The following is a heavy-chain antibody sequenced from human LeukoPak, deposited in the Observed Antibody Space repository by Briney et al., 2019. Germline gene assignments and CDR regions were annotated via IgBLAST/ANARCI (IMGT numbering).Heavy chain of an antibody. CDR3: ARDDNYYDSSGYYFREDFQH. J-gene: IGHJ1*01. CDR2: ISSSGSTI. V-gene: IGHV3-48*03. D-gene: IGHD3-22*01. Sequence: GGSLRLSCAASGFTFSSYEMNWVRQAPGKGLEWVSYISSSGSTIYYADSVKGRFTISRDNAKNSLYLQMNSLRAEDTAVYYCARDDNYYDSSGYYFREDFQHWGQGTLVTVSS. CDR1: GFTFSSYE.